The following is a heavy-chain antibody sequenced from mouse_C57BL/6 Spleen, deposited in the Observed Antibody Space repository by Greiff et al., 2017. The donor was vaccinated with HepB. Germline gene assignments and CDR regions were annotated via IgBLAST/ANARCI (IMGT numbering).Heavy chain of an antibody. CDR2: ISSGSSTI. D-gene: IGHD3-2*02. V-gene: IGHV5-17*01. CDR1: GFTFSDYG. J-gene: IGHJ2*01. CDR3: ARDSAGSLDY. Sequence: EVQRVESGGGLVKPGGSLKLSCAASGFTFSDYGMHWVRQAPEEGLEWVAYISSGSSTIYYADTVKGRFTISRDNAKNTLFLQMSSLRSEDTAMYYCARDSAGSLDYWGQGTTLTVSS.